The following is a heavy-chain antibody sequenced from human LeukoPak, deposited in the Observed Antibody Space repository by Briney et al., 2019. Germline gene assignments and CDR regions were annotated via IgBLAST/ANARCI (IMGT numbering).Heavy chain of an antibody. CDR2: LYYSGST. Sequence: SETLSLTCTVSSASIASTTYYWGWIRQPPGKGLEWIGSLYYSGSTYYNPSLKSRVTISVDTSKNQFSLKLSSVTAADTAVYYCAGGGYCSSTSCYSKPLDYWGQGTLVTFYS. J-gene: IGHJ4*02. D-gene: IGHD2-2*01. CDR3: AGGGYCSSTSCYSKPLDY. V-gene: IGHV4-39*07. CDR1: SASIASTTYY.